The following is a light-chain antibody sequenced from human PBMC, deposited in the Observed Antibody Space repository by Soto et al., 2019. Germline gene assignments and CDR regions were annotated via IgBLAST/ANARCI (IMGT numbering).Light chain of an antibody. CDR2: GAS. CDR1: QSVSSY. CDR3: QHYCSSPA. J-gene: IGKJ1*01. V-gene: IGKV3-20*01. Sequence: EIVLTQYPDTLSLSPGARATLSCRSSQSVSSYLAWYQQKPGQAPRLLIFGASTMATGIPARFSGSGSGTDFTLTISRLEPDDFARYYCQHYCSSPASGKGTKVEIK.